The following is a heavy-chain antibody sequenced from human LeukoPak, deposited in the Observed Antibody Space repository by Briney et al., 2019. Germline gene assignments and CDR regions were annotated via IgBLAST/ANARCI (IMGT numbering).Heavy chain of an antibody. CDR2: IYPGDSDT. V-gene: IGHV5-51*01. Sequence: GESLKISCKGSGYSFTTYWIGWVRQMPGKGLEWVGIIYPGDSDTRYSPSFQGQVTVSVDRSISTAYLQWSSLKASDTAMYFCARSLTVASGVDYWGQGTLVTVSS. D-gene: IGHD1-26*01. J-gene: IGHJ4*02. CDR1: GYSFTTYW. CDR3: ARSLTVASGVDY.